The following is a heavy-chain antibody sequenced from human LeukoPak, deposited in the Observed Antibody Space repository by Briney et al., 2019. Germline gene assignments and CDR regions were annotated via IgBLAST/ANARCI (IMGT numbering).Heavy chain of an antibody. CDR3: ARLYPSIPVAGSGNCFDS. CDR2: INPNSGDM. Sequence: ASVKVSCKASGYTFTDHYMHWVRQAPGQGLKHMGWINPNSGDMKYAQKFQGRVTMTRDTSINTAYMELRSLRSDDTAVYYCARLYPSIPVAGSGNCFDSWGQGTLVTVSS. D-gene: IGHD6-19*01. V-gene: IGHV1-2*02. J-gene: IGHJ4*02. CDR1: GYTFTDHY.